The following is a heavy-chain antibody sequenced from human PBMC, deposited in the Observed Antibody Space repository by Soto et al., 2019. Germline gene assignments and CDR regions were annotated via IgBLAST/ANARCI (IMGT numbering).Heavy chain of an antibody. CDR1: GGSISSGGYY. CDR2: IYYSGST. Sequence: PSETLSLTCTVSGGSISSGGYYWSWIRQHPGKGLEWIGYIYYSGSTYYNPSLKSRVTISVDTSKNQFSLKLSSVTAADTAVYYCARDPIVVHDAFDIWGQGTMVTVSS. J-gene: IGHJ3*02. CDR3: ARDPIVVHDAFDI. D-gene: IGHD3-10*01. V-gene: IGHV4-31*03.